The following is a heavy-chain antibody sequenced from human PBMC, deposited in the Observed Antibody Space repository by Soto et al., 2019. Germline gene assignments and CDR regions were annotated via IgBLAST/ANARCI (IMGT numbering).Heavy chain of an antibody. CDR2: INGDGRST. CDR1: GVISSSYW. CDR3: ARAQYLADDAFDI. V-gene: IGHV3-74*01. D-gene: IGHD2-2*01. J-gene: IGHJ3*02. Sequence: PGGSLRLSCTASGVISSSYWMHWVRQVPGKGLVWVSRINGDGRSTSYADSVKGRFTIPRDNAKNTLYLQMNSLRADDTAVYYCARAQYLADDAFDIWGQGATVTVSS.